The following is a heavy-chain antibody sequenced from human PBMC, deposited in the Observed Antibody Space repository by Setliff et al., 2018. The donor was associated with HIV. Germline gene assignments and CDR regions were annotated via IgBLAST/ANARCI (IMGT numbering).Heavy chain of an antibody. J-gene: IGHJ4*02. CDR2: ISGSGAST. V-gene: IGHV3-23*01. CDR1: GFTFNTYA. Sequence: PGGSLRLSCAASGFTFNTYAMSWVRQAPGKGLEWVSVISGSGASTFYADSVKGRFTISRDNSKNTLYLQMNSLRTEDTAVYYCAKDRYFDYVWGSYYFDYWGQGTLVTVSS. D-gene: IGHD3-16*01. CDR3: AKDRYFDYVWGSYYFDY.